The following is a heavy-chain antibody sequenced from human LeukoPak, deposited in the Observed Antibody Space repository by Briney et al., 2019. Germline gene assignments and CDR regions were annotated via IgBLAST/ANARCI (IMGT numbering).Heavy chain of an antibody. Sequence: SVKVSCKASGGTFSSYAISRVRQAPGQGLEWMGRIIPIFGTANYAQKFQGRVTITTDESTSTAYMELSSLRSEDTAVYYCARTMVRGVSLEDMDVWGKGTTVTVSS. J-gene: IGHJ6*03. CDR3: ARTMVRGVSLEDMDV. V-gene: IGHV1-69*05. D-gene: IGHD3-10*01. CDR1: GGTFSSYA. CDR2: IIPIFGTA.